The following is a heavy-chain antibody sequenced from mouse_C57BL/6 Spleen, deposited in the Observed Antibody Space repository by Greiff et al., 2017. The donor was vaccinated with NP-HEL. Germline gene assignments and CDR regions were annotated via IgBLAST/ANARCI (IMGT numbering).Heavy chain of an antibody. J-gene: IGHJ3*01. CDR3: ARSNYYGSKFAY. CDR2: INPSTGGT. V-gene: IGHV1-42*01. Sequence: VQLQQSGPELVKPGASVKISCKASGYSFTGYYMNWVKQSPEKSLEWIGEINPSTGGTTYNQKFKAKATLTVDKSSSTAYMQLKSLTSEDSAVYYCARSNYYGSKFAYWGQGTLVTVSA. CDR1: GYSFTGYY. D-gene: IGHD1-1*01.